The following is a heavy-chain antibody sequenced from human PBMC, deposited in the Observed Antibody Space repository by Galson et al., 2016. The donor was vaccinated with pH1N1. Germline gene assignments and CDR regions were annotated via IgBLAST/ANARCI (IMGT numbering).Heavy chain of an antibody. Sequence: PALVKPTQTLTLTCTFSGFSLSTSGVGVGWTRQPPGKALEWLALIDWDDDKYYSTSLKTRLTISKDTSKNQVVLTMTNMHPVDTATYYCARALYGDVGGYLDYWGQGTLVTVSS. D-gene: IGHD4-17*01. V-gene: IGHV2-70*01. CDR2: IDWDDDK. CDR3: ARALYGDVGGYLDY. J-gene: IGHJ4*02. CDR1: GFSLSTSGVG.